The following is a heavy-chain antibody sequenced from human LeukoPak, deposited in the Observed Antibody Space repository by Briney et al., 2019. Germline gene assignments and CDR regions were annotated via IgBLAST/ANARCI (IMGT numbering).Heavy chain of an antibody. J-gene: IGHJ4*02. Sequence: GGSLRLSCAAAGFTFSDYYMSWIRQAPGKGLEWVSYISSSGSTISYADSVKGRFTISRDNAKNSLYLQMNSLRAEDTAVYYCARGQWIHRFRFDYWGQGTLVTVSS. CDR3: ARGQWIHRFRFDY. V-gene: IGHV3-11*01. CDR2: ISSSGSTI. D-gene: IGHD6-19*01. CDR1: GFTFSDYY.